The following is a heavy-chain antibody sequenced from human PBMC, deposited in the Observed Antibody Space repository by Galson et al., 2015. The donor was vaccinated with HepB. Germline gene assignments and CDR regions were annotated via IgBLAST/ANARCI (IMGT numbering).Heavy chain of an antibody. CDR3: ARDATTVLYGSGSLYY. CDR1: GFTFSSYS. J-gene: IGHJ4*02. V-gene: IGHV3-21*01. D-gene: IGHD3-10*01. CDR2: ISSSSSYI. Sequence: SLRLSCAASGFTFSSYSMNWVRQAPGMGLEWVSSISSSSSYIYYADSVKGRFTISRDNAKNSLYLQMNSLRAEDTAVYYCARDATTVLYGSGSLYYWGQGTLVTVSS.